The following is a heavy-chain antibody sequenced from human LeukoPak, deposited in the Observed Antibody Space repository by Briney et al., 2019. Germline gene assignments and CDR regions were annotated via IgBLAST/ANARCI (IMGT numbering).Heavy chain of an antibody. CDR2: IPYDGSDK. CDR3: AREALEWSPPDI. Sequence: GGSLRLSCAASGFTFSNSQAPGKGLEWVTFIPYDGSDKYYADSVKGRFTISRDNSKNTLYLQMNNMRTEDTAVYYCAREALEWSPPDIWGQGTTVTVSS. J-gene: IGHJ3*02. V-gene: IGHV3-30*04. CDR1: GFTFSNS. D-gene: IGHD3-3*01.